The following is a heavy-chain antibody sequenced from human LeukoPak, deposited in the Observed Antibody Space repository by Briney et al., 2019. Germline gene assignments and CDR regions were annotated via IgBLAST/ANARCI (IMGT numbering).Heavy chain of an antibody. Sequence: ASVKVSCKASGYTFTGYYVHWVRQAPGQGLEWMGWINPNSGDTNCAQNFQGRVTMTRDTSISTAYMELTGLRSDDTAVYYCARDFNWFDPWGQGTLVTVSS. CDR3: ARDFNWFDP. CDR1: GYTFTGYY. CDR2: INPNSGDT. J-gene: IGHJ5*02. V-gene: IGHV1-2*02.